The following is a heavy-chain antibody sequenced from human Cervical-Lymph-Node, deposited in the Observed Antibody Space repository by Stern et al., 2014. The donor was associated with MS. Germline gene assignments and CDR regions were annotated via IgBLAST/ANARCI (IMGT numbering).Heavy chain of an antibody. CDR2: IDWDDDK. D-gene: IGHD4-17*01. V-gene: IGHV2-70*01. CDR3: ARTHTVTPEYYFDS. J-gene: IGHJ4*02. CDR1: GFSIHTSGMC. Sequence: QITLKESGPALVKPTQTLTLTCTFSGFSIHTSGMCLSWFRQPPGKALEWLTLIDWDDDKYYNTSLKTRLTISKDTSKNQVVLTMTNMDPVDTATYYCARTHTVTPEYYFDSWGQGTLATVSS.